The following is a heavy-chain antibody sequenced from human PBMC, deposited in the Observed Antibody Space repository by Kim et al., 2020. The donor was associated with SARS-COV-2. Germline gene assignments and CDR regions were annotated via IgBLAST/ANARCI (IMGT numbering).Heavy chain of an antibody. V-gene: IGHV3-21*01. CDR1: GFTFSSYG. Sequence: GGSLRLSCAASGFTFSSYGMHWVRQAPGKGLEWVSSIRNDGSNIYYADSVKGRFTISRDNAKNSLYLQMNSLRAEDTAVYYCASDTAMVIPWGQGTLVTGSS. CDR3: ASDTAMVIP. J-gene: IGHJ1*01. CDR2: IRNDGSNI. D-gene: IGHD5-18*01.